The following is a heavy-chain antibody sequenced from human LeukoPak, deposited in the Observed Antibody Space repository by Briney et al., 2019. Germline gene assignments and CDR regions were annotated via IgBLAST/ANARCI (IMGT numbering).Heavy chain of an antibody. D-gene: IGHD2-2*01. J-gene: IGHJ5*02. CDR2: INPNSGGT. CDR1: GYTFTGYY. CDR3: ARVYCSSTSCYGYNWFDP. Sequence: GASVKVSCKASGYTFTGYYMHWVRQAPGQGLEWMGWINPNSGGTNYAKKFQGRVTMTRDTSISTAYMELSRLRSDDTAVYYCARVYCSSTSCYGYNWFDPWGQGTLVTVSS. V-gene: IGHV1-2*02.